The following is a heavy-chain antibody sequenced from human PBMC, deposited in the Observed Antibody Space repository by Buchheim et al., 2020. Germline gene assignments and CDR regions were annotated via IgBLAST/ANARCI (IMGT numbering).Heavy chain of an antibody. Sequence: EVQLLESGGGLVQPGGSLRLSCAASGFTFSSYAMSWVRQAPGKGLEWVSAISGSGGSTYYADSVKGRFTISRDNSKNTMYLQMNSLRAEDTAVYYCAKLRGKYCSGGSCYTGYFQHWGQGTL. J-gene: IGHJ1*01. V-gene: IGHV3-23*01. CDR1: GFTFSSYA. D-gene: IGHD2-15*01. CDR3: AKLRGKYCSGGSCYTGYFQH. CDR2: ISGSGGST.